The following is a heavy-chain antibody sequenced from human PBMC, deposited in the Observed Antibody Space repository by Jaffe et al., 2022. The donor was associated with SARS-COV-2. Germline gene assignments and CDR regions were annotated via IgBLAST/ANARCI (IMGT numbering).Heavy chain of an antibody. CDR3: ATYVGRGRPGDF. D-gene: IGHD3-10*01. Sequence: EVQLVESGGGLVQPGGSLRLSCAASGFTLSTYSMIWVRQAPGKGLDWLSYISSSSATIFYADSVKGRFTVSRDNAKNSLFLQLNSLRADDTGVYYCATYVGRGRPGDFWGQGTLVTVSS. J-gene: IGHJ4*02. V-gene: IGHV3-48*01. CDR2: ISSSSATI. CDR1: GFTLSTYS.